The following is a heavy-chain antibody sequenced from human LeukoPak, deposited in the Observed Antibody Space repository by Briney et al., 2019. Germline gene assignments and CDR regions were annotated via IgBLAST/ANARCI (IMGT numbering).Heavy chain of an antibody. J-gene: IGHJ6*02. CDR1: GSTFSSYG. CDR3: AKEPGIAAAGRYYYYGMDV. CDR2: ISYDGSNK. V-gene: IGHV3-30*18. D-gene: IGHD6-13*01. Sequence: GGSLRLSCAASGSTFSSYGMHWVRQAPGKGLEWVAVISYDGSNKYYADSVKGRFTISRDNSKNTLYLQMNSLRAEDTAVYYCAKEPGIAAAGRYYYYGMDVWGQGTTVTVSS.